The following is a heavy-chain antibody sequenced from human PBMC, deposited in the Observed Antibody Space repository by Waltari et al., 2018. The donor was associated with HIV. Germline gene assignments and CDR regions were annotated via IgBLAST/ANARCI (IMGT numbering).Heavy chain of an antibody. D-gene: IGHD3-10*01. CDR1: GGSIRRGGYY. Sequence: QVQLQESGPGLVKPSQTLSLPCTVSGGSIRRGGYYWSWLRQHPGKGLEWIGYIYDRGRTYYTPSLKSRVTTSVDTSKNQFSLKLSSVTAADTAVYYCARSQFASYYYYYGMDVWGQGTTVTVSS. J-gene: IGHJ6*02. V-gene: IGHV4-31*03. CDR2: IYDRGRT. CDR3: ARSQFASYYYYYGMDV.